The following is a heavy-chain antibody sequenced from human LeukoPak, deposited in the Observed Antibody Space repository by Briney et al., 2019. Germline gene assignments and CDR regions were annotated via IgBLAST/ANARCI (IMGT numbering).Heavy chain of an antibody. CDR2: ISGSGGST. V-gene: IGHV3-23*01. D-gene: IGHD3-22*01. Sequence: GGSLRLSCAASGFAFSSYAMSWVRHAPGKGLEGVSAISGSGGSTYYADSVKGRFTISRDNSKNTLYLQMNSLRAEDTAVYYCAKRDLVVAERLFDYWGQGTLVTVSS. J-gene: IGHJ4*02. CDR1: GFAFSSYA. CDR3: AKRDLVVAERLFDY.